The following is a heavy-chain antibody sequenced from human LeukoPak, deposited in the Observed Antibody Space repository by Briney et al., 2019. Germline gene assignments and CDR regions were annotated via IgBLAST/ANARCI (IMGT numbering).Heavy chain of an antibody. CDR1: GGSISSSSYY. Sequence: SETLSLTCTVSGGSISSSSYYWGWIRQPPGKGLEWIGCIYYSRSTYYNPSLTSRVTISVDTSKNQSSLKLSSVTAADTAVYYCARPRVILTRADAFDIWGQGTMVTVSS. CDR3: ARPRVILTRADAFDI. V-gene: IGHV4-39*01. J-gene: IGHJ3*02. CDR2: IYYSRST. D-gene: IGHD1-14*01.